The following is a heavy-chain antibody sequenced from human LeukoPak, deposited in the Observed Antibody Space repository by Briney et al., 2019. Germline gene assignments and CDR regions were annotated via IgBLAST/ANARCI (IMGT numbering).Heavy chain of an antibody. D-gene: IGHD2-15*01. CDR2: IRYDGNNK. V-gene: IGHV3-33*08. J-gene: IGHJ4*02. CDR1: GFTFSSYS. CDR3: ARRDIVVVVSASDY. Sequence: PGVSLRLSCAASGFTFSSYSMNWVRQAPGKGLEWVAFIRYDGNNKDYADSVKGRFTMSRDNSKNTVYLQMNSLRVDDTAVYYCARRDIVVVVSASDYWGQGTLVTVSS.